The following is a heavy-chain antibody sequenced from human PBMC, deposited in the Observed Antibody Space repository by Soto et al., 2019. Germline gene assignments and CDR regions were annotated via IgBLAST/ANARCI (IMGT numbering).Heavy chain of an antibody. CDR2: ISYDGSNK. CDR1: GFTFSSYG. Sequence: QVQLVESGGGVVQPGRSLRLSCAASGFTFSSYGMHWVRQAPGKGLEWVAVISYDGSNKYYADSVKGRFTISRDNSKNTLYLQMNSLRAEDTDVYYCAKDGGSSGWFDYWGQGTLVTVSS. J-gene: IGHJ4*02. V-gene: IGHV3-30*18. CDR3: AKDGGSSGWFDY. D-gene: IGHD6-19*01.